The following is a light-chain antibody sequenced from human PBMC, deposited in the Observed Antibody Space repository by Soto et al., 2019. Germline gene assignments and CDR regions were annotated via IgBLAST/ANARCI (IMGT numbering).Light chain of an antibody. Sequence: DIHMTQSPSSLSASVGDRVTITFQASQSISNHLNWYQQKPGKAPKLLIYDASSLESGVPSRFSGSGSGTEFTLTISSLQPDDFATYYCQQYNSYSRTFGQGTKVDIK. V-gene: IGKV1-5*01. J-gene: IGKJ1*01. CDR2: DAS. CDR3: QQYNSYSRT. CDR1: QSISNH.